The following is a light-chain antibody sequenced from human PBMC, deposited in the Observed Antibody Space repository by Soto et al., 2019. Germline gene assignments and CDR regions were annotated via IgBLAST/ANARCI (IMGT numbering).Light chain of an antibody. CDR2: SSN. V-gene: IGLV1-44*01. Sequence: QSVLTQPPSASGTPGQRVTISCSGSSSNIGTYTVNWYQQLPGTAPKLLIYSSNQRPSGVPDRFSGSRSGTSASLAISGLQSEDEADYYCAAWDDSLNAVVFGGGTKLTVL. CDR3: AAWDDSLNAVV. CDR1: SSNIGTYT. J-gene: IGLJ2*01.